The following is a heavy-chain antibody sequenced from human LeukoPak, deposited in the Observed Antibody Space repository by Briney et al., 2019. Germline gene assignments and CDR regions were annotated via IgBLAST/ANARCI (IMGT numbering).Heavy chain of an antibody. CDR3: AKDRWAGGYSYGYLDY. J-gene: IGHJ4*02. CDR2: ISGSGGST. Sequence: GGSLRLSCAASGFTFSSYAMSWVRQAPGKGLEWVSAISGSGGSTYYADSVKGRFTISRDNSKSTLYLQMNSLRAEDTAVYYCAKDRWAGGYSYGYLDYWGQGTLVTVSS. CDR1: GFTFSSYA. D-gene: IGHD5-18*01. V-gene: IGHV3-23*01.